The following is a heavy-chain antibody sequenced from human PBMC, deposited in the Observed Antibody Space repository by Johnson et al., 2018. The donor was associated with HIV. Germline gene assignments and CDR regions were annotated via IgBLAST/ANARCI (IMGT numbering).Heavy chain of an antibody. CDR2: ISWNSGSI. D-gene: IGHD2-21*02. V-gene: IGHV3-20*04. J-gene: IGHJ3*01. Sequence: EMQLVESGGGVVRPGGSLRLSCAASGFTFDDYGMSWVRQAPGKGLECVSGISWNSGSIGYADSVKGRFTISRDNAKNSLYLQMNSLRAEDTALYYCAKEIYGGGDWEDDAFDVWGQGTMVTVSS. CDR3: AKEIYGGGDWEDDAFDV. CDR1: GFTFDDYG.